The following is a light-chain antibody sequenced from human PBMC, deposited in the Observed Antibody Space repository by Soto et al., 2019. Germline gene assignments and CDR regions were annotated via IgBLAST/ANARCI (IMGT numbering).Light chain of an antibody. J-gene: IGKJ4*01. CDR2: DAS. CDR3: QQFISYPLP. V-gene: IGKV3-20*01. CDR1: QTVRNNY. Sequence: TRAVESQSVALGGRPTLTYRTSQTVRNNYLAWYQQKPGQAPRLLIYDASTRATGIPDRFSGGGSGTHFSLAICTLEPEDSAVYTCQQFISYPLPFGGGTKVDIK.